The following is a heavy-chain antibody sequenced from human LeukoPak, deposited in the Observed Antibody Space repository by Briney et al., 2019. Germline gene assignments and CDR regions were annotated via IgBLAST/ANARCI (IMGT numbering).Heavy chain of an antibody. V-gene: IGHV5-51*01. CDR2: IYPGDSDT. D-gene: IGHD3-10*01. CDR3: ARRDYYGSGSLDY. J-gene: IGHJ4*02. CDR1: GYNFTSYW. Sequence: GESLKISCKGSGYNFTSYWIGWVRQMPGKGLEWMGIIYPGDSDTRYSPSFQGQVTISADKSFSTAYLHWSSLKASDTAMYYCARRDYYGSGSLDYWGQGTLVTVSS.